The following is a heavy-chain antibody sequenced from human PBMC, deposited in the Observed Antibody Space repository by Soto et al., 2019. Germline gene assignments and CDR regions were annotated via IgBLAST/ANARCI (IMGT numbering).Heavy chain of an antibody. Sequence: QVHLVQSGAEVRKPGASVKVSCKASGYSFTSYGISWVRQAPGQGLEWMGWISTDNGNTNYAHNHQGRVSMTIDPSTSTAYMELWSLGSDDTAVYYCARDVPDTSLFFYYYGMDVWGQGTTVTVSS. CDR1: GYSFTSYG. CDR2: ISTDNGNT. J-gene: IGHJ6*02. D-gene: IGHD2-21*01. V-gene: IGHV1-18*01. CDR3: ARDVPDTSLFFYYYGMDV.